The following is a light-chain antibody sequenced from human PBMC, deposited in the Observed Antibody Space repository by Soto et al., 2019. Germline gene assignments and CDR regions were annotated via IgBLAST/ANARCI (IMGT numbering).Light chain of an antibody. J-gene: IGKJ4*01. CDR2: AAS. V-gene: IGKV3-11*01. Sequence: EIVLTQSPDTLSLSPGERATLSCRASQSVTSALVWYQQKLGQAPRLLMYAASSRATGTPARFSGSGSGTDFTLTISSLEPEDFAVSYCQQRSNWPLTFGGGTKVEIK. CDR3: QQRSNWPLT. CDR1: QSVTSA.